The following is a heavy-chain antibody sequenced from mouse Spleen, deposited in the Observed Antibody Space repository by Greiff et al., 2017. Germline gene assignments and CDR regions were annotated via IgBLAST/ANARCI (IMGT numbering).Heavy chain of an antibody. D-gene: IGHD2-10*01. CDR3: ASDLLWPYYFDY. CDR1: GYTFTSYW. V-gene: IGHV1-55*01. Sequence: QVQLQQSGAELVKPGASVKMSCKASGYTFTSYWITWVKQRPGQGLEWIGDIYPGSGSTNYNEKFKSKATLTVDTSSSTAYMQLSSLTSEDSAVYYCASDLLWPYYFDYWGQGTTLTVSS. CDR2: IYPGSGST. J-gene: IGHJ2*01.